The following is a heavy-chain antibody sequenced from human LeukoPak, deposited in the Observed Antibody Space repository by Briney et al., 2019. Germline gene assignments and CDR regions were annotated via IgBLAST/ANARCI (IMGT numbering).Heavy chain of an antibody. CDR1: GFTFRNYG. CDR3: ARARLVPRGDAFDI. D-gene: IGHD1-26*01. V-gene: IGHV4-34*01. Sequence: GSLRLSCAASGFTFRNYGMHWIRQPPGKGLEWIGEINHSGSTNYNPSLKSRVTISVDTSKNQFSLKLSSVTAADTAVYYCARARLVPRGDAFDIWGQGTMVTVSS. CDR2: INHSGST. J-gene: IGHJ3*02.